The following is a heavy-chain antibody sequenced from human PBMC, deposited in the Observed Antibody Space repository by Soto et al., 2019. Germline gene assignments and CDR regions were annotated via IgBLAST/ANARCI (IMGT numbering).Heavy chain of an antibody. D-gene: IGHD3-22*01. CDR3: ARSMHYSDGSNYSPFDY. J-gene: IGHJ4*02. CDR2: IYSSENT. V-gene: IGHV4-39*07. Sequence: SETLSLTCTVSGVSVSSSSYSWGWIRQSPGKGLEWIGTIYSSENTYYNPSLMSRVTISVDTSKNEFSLRLSSLTAADTAVYYCARSMHYSDGSNYSPFDYWGQGTLVTVSS. CDR1: GVSVSSSSYS.